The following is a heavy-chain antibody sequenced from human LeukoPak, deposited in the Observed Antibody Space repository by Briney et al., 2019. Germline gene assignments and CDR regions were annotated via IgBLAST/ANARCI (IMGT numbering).Heavy chain of an antibody. D-gene: IGHD3-10*01. CDR2: ISSSSSYI. Sequence: GGSLRLSCAASGFTFSSYSMNWVRQAPGKGLEWVSSISSSSSYIYYADSVKGRFTISRDNAKNSLYLQMNSLRAEDTAVYYCARVLGHYYFDYWGQGTLVTVSS. CDR3: ARVLGHYYFDY. J-gene: IGHJ4*02. CDR1: GFTFSSYS. V-gene: IGHV3-21*01.